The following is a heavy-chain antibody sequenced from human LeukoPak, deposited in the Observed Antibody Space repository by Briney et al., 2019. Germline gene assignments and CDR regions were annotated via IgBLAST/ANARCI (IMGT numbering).Heavy chain of an antibody. CDR3: AKDIASTIFEGYGMDV. Sequence: PGGSLRLSCAASGFTFDDYAMHWVRQAPGKGLEWVSLISGGGGSTYYADSVKGRFTISREKSKTSLYLQMNSLRTEDTALYYCAKDIASTIFEGYGMDVWGQGTTVTVSS. D-gene: IGHD5/OR15-5a*01. J-gene: IGHJ6*02. CDR1: GFTFDDYA. CDR2: ISGGGGST. V-gene: IGHV3-43*02.